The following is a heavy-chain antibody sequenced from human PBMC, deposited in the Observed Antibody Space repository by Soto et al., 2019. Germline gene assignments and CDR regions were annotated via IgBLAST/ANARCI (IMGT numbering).Heavy chain of an antibody. CDR2: IYYSGST. CDR3: ARGEKRYGDYGLL. V-gene: IGHV4-30-4*01. CDR1: GGSISSGDYY. J-gene: IGHJ4*02. Sequence: QVQLQESGPGLVKPSQTLSLTCTVSGGSISSGDYYWSWIRQPPGKGLEWIGYIYYSGSTYYNPSLKRRVTIAVDTSKNQCSLKLSSVTAADTAVYYCARGEKRYGDYGLLWGQGTLVTVSS. D-gene: IGHD4-17*01.